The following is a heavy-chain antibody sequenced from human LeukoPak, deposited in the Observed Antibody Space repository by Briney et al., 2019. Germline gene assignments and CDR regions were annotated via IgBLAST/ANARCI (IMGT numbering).Heavy chain of an antibody. CDR2: IYTSGST. Sequence: PSETLSLTCTVSGGSISSYYWSWIRQPAGKGLGWIGRIYTSGSTNYNPSLKSRVTMSVDTSKNQFPLKLSSVTAADTAVYYCARGAFPYYDSSGYYGAFDIWGQGTMVTVSS. J-gene: IGHJ3*02. D-gene: IGHD3-22*01. CDR3: ARGAFPYYDSSGYYGAFDI. CDR1: GGSISSYY. V-gene: IGHV4-4*07.